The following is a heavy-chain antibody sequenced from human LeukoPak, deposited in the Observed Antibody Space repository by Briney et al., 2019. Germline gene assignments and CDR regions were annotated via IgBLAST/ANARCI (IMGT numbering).Heavy chain of an antibody. J-gene: IGHJ4*02. CDR1: GGSFSGYY. Sequence: PSETLSLTCAVYGGSFSGYYWSWIRQPPGKGLEWIGEINHSGSTNYNPSLKSRVTISVDTSKNQFSLKLSSVTAVDTAVYYCARVPLTGYDYWGQGTLVTVSS. D-gene: IGHD3-9*01. CDR3: ARVPLTGYDY. CDR2: INHSGST. V-gene: IGHV4-34*01.